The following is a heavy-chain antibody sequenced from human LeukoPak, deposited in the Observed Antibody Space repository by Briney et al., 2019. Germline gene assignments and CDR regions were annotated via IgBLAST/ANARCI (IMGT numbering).Heavy chain of an antibody. CDR2: ISGSGGST. Sequence: GGSLRLSCAASGFTFSSYAMSWVRQAPGKGLEWVSAISGSGGSTYYADSVKGRFTISRDNSKNTLYLQMNSLRAEDTAVYYCAKGEGAAGTRAPFDYWGQGTLVTVSS. CDR1: GFTFSSYA. D-gene: IGHD6-13*01. J-gene: IGHJ4*02. V-gene: IGHV3-23*01. CDR3: AKGEGAAGTRAPFDY.